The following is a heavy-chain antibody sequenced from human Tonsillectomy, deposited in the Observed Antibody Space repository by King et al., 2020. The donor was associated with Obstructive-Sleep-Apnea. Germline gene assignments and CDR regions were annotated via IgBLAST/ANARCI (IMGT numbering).Heavy chain of an antibody. CDR3: TTDGCSSTSCYDNWFDP. CDR1: GFTFSNAW. Sequence: VQLVESGGGLVKPGGSLRLSCAASGFTFSNAWMSWVRQAPGKGLECVGRIKSKTDGGTTDYAAPVKGRFIILRDDSKNTLYLQMNSLKTEDTAVYYCTTDGCSSTSCYDNWFDPWGQGTLVTVSS. J-gene: IGHJ5*02. D-gene: IGHD2-2*01. V-gene: IGHV3-15*01. CDR2: IKSKTDGGTT.